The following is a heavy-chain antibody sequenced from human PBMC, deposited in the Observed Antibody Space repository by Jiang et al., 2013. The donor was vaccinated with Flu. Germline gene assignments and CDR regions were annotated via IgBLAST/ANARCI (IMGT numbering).Heavy chain of an antibody. D-gene: IGHD2-21*01. Sequence: LVESGAEVKKPGESLKISCKGSGYSFTSYWIGWVRQMPGKGLEWMGIIYPGDSDTRYSPSFQGQVTISADKSISTAYLQWSSLKASDTAMYYCARHESGGGVDDAFDIWGQGTMVTVSS. CDR2: IYPGDSDT. V-gene: IGHV5-51*01. J-gene: IGHJ3*02. CDR3: ARHESGGGVDDAFDI. CDR1: GYSFTSYW.